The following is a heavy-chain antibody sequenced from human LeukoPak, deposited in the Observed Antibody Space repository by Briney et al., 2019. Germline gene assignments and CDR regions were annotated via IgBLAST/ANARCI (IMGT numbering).Heavy chain of an antibody. Sequence: GSLRLSCAAAGFTFSTYGMHWVRQAPGKGVGWVAVIWYDGSNKYYADSVKGRFTISRDNSKNTLYLQMNSLRAEDTAVYYCAKTYSAYYYMDVWGKGTTVTVSS. CDR3: AKTYSAYYYMDV. D-gene: IGHD5-12*01. J-gene: IGHJ6*03. CDR1: GFTFSTYG. CDR2: IWYDGSNK. V-gene: IGHV3-33*06.